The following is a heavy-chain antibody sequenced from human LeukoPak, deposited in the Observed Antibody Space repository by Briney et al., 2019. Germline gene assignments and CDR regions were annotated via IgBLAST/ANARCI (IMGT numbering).Heavy chain of an antibody. V-gene: IGHV3-15*01. CDR1: GFTFSSAW. CDR3: TTDQYDILTGYYGPPWDY. D-gene: IGHD3-9*01. J-gene: IGHJ4*02. Sequence: GGPLRLSCAASGFTFSSAWMSWVRQAPGKGLEWVGRIKSKTDGGTTDYAAPVKGRFTISRDDSKNTLYLQMNSLKTEDTAVYYCTTDQYDILTGYYGPPWDYWGQGTLVTVSS. CDR2: IKSKTDGGTT.